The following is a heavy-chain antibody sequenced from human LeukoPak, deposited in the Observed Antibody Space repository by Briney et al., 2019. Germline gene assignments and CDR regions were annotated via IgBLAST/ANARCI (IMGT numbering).Heavy chain of an antibody. V-gene: IGHV3-21*01. CDR1: GFTFSSYS. D-gene: IGHD2-2*01. Sequence: GGSLRLSCAASGFTFSSYSMNWVRQAPGKGLEWASSISSSSSYIYYADSVKGRFTISRDNAKNSLYLQMNSLRAEDTAVYYCARAQPAAIEGPGFDYWGQGTLVTVSS. CDR2: ISSSSSYI. J-gene: IGHJ4*02. CDR3: ARAQPAAIEGPGFDY.